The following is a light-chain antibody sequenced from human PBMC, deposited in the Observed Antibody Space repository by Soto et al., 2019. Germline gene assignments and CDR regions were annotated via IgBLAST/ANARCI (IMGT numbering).Light chain of an antibody. Sequence: EIALTQSPGTLSLSPGERATLSCRASQSLTNNYLAWYQQKPGQAPRLLIYAASSRATGIPDRFSGSGSETDFTLTISRLAPEACAVYYCQQYGSSLPVTFGGGTKVEIK. V-gene: IGKV3-20*01. CDR2: AAS. J-gene: IGKJ4*01. CDR1: QSLTNNY. CDR3: QQYGSSLPVT.